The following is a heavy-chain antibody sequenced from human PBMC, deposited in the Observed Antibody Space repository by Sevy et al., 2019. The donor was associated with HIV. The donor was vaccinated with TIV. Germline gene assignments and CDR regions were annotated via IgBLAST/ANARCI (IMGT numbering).Heavy chain of an antibody. Sequence: GGSLRLSCAASGFTLKSYWMTWVRQAPGKGLEWVANINQDGSEKYYSDSLKGRFSISRDNSKNSVHLQINTLRAEDTAVYYCAREGSAYDTYYYHYAMDVWGQGTTVTVSS. CDR2: INQDGSEK. CDR3: AREGSAYDTYYYHYAMDV. CDR1: GFTLKSYW. V-gene: IGHV3-7*01. D-gene: IGHD5-12*01. J-gene: IGHJ6*02.